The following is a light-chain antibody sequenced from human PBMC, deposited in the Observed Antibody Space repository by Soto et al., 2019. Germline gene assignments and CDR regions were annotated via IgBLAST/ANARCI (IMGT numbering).Light chain of an antibody. J-gene: IGKJ2*01. CDR1: RSDRNTF. CDR3: QQYGASPPVYA. V-gene: IGKV3-20*01. Sequence: EIVLTQSPGTLSLSPGERATLSCRTSRSDRNTFLAWYQQKPGQAPRLLIYGASSSATRIPDTFSGSGSRTDFPLTLSRLEPEDFAVYYCQQYGASPPVYAFGQGTKLEIK. CDR2: GAS.